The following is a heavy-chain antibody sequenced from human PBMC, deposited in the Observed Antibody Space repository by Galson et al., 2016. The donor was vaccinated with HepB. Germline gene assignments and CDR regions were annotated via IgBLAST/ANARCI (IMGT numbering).Heavy chain of an antibody. V-gene: IGHV4-59*01. J-gene: IGHJ4*02. D-gene: IGHD5-12*01. CDR2: ISDTGST. Sequence: ETLSLTCIVSGGSISYYYWSWIRHLPGKGLEWIGYISDTGSTNYNPSLKSRVTISVDTSKNQFSLRLRSATAADTAVYYCARSAYVVFDYWGQGTLVTVSS. CDR1: GGSISYYY. CDR3: ARSAYVVFDY.